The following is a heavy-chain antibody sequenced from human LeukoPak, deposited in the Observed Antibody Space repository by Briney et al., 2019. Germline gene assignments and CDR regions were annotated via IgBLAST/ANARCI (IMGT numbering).Heavy chain of an antibody. J-gene: IGHJ6*02. Sequence: GASVKVSCEASGYTFTSYAMHWVRQAPGQRLEWMGWSNAGNGNTKYSQEFQGRVTMTRDTSISTAYMELSRLRSDDTAVYYCARATPYDSSGYYYLYYYGMDVWGQGTTVTVSS. CDR2: SNAGNGNT. V-gene: IGHV1-3*02. CDR3: ARATPYDSSGYYYLYYYGMDV. CDR1: GYTFTSYA. D-gene: IGHD3-22*01.